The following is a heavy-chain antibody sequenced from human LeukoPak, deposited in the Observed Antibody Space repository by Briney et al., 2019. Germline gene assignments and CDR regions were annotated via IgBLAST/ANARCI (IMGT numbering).Heavy chain of an antibody. CDR2: IIPIFGTA. Sequence: GSSVNVSCKASGGTFSSYAISWVRQAPGQGLEWMGGIIPIFGTANYAQKFQGRVTITADESTSTAYMELSSLRSEDTAVYYCARDKGEGYSYGGYFDLWGRGTLVTVSS. CDR3: ARDKGEGYSYGGYFDL. D-gene: IGHD5-18*01. J-gene: IGHJ2*01. CDR1: GGTFSSYA. V-gene: IGHV1-69*01.